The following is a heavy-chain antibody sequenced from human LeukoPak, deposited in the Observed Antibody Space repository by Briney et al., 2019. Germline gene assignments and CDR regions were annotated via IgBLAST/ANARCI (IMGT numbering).Heavy chain of an antibody. CDR1: GLTFSTYW. V-gene: IGHV3-74*01. D-gene: IGHD3-22*01. CDR2: INSDGSST. CDR3: ASGDTTGYSGDAFNI. Sequence: GGSLRLSCAASGLTFSTYWMHWVRQAPGKGLVWVSRINSDGSSTSYADSVKGRFTISRDTSKNTLYLQMDSLRAEDTAVYYCASGDTTGYSGDAFNIWGQGTMVTVSS. J-gene: IGHJ3*02.